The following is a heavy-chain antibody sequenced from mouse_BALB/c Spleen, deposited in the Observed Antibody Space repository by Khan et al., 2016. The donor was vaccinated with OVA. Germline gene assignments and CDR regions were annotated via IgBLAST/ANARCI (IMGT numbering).Heavy chain of an antibody. CDR1: GYTFTNYG. CDR3: ARGGRRAMDY. CDR2: IYTYTGEP. Sequence: QIQLVQSGPDLKKPGETVKISCKASGYTFTNYGINWVKQAPGKGLKWMGWIYTYTGEPTYADDFKGRFAFSLETSASTAYLQINNLKNEDMAIYFCARGGRRAMDYWGQGTSVTVSS. J-gene: IGHJ4*01. V-gene: IGHV9-1*02. D-gene: IGHD3-3*01.